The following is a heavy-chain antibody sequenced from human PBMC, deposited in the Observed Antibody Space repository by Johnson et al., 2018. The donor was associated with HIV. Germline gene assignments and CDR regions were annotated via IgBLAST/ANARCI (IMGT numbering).Heavy chain of an antibody. CDR1: GFTFSSYG. V-gene: IGHV3-30*03. CDR3: ARAFPVVILAFDI. CDR2: VSYDGSNK. J-gene: IGHJ3*02. Sequence: VQLVESGGGVVRPGGSLRLSCAASGFTFSSYGMHWVRQAPGKGLEWVAVVSYDGSNKYYADSVKGRFTISRDNSKNSLYLQMNRLKAEDTALYYCARAFPVVILAFDIWGQGTMLTVSS. D-gene: IGHD3-22*01.